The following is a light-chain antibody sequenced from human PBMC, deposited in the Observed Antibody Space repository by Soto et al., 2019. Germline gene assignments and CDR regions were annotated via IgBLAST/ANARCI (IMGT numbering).Light chain of an antibody. V-gene: IGKV3-15*01. J-gene: IGKJ1*01. Sequence: IVMTQSPATLSVSPGDRAALSCRASQSVGSNLAWYQQKPGQAPRRLIYGASTRATGIPARFSGSGSGTEFTLTISSLQSEDFAIYFCQQYNNWPPDRTFGQGTKVEIK. CDR1: QSVGSN. CDR2: GAS. CDR3: QQYNNWPPDRT.